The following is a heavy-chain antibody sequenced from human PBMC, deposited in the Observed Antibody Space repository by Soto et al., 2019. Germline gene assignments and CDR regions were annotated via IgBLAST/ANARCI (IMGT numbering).Heavy chain of an antibody. CDR3: ARERRGGYSSSSEGGYYYGMDV. J-gene: IGHJ6*02. Sequence: GASVKVSCKASGGTFSSYAISWVRQAPGQGLEWMGGIIPIFGTANYAQKFQGRVTITADKSTSTAYMELSSLRSEDTAVYYCARERRGGYSSSSEGGYYYGMDVWGQGTTVTVSS. D-gene: IGHD6-6*01. CDR1: GGTFSSYA. CDR2: IIPIFGTA. V-gene: IGHV1-69*06.